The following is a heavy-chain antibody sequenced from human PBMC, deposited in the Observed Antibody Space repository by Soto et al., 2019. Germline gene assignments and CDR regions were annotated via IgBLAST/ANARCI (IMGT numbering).Heavy chain of an antibody. CDR2: IYYSGST. Sequence: SETLSLTCTVSGGSISSSSYYWGWIRQPPGKGLEWIGSIYYSGSTYYNPSLKSRVTISVDTSKNQFSLKLSSVTAADTAVYNCARQRSIFGVVTLDAFDIWGQGTMVTVSS. V-gene: IGHV4-39*01. J-gene: IGHJ3*02. D-gene: IGHD3-3*01. CDR3: ARQRSIFGVVTLDAFDI. CDR1: GGSISSSSYY.